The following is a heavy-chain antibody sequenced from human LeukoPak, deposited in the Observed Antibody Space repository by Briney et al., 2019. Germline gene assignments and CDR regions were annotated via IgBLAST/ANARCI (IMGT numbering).Heavy chain of an antibody. CDR1: GFTFYKFV. Sequence: GGSLRLSCAAPGFTFYKFVMTWVRQAPGSGLEWVSSISGSGGRTYYADSVKGRFTISRDNAKNSLYLQMNSLRAEDTAVYYCASSGSYRFDYWGQGTLVTVSS. J-gene: IGHJ4*02. V-gene: IGHV3-23*01. CDR3: ASSGSYRFDY. D-gene: IGHD1-26*01. CDR2: ISGSGGRT.